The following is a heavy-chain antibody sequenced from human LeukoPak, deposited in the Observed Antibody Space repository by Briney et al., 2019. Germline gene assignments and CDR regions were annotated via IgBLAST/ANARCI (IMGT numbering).Heavy chain of an antibody. J-gene: IGHJ5*02. CDR1: GGSFSGYY. Sequence: SETLSLTCAVYGGSFSGYYWSWIRQPPGKGPEWIGEINHSGSTNYNPSLKSRVTISVDTSKNQFSLKLSSVTAADTAVYYCARGSSWYEVSWFDPWGQGTLVTVSS. CDR3: ARGSSWYEVSWFDP. D-gene: IGHD6-13*01. CDR2: INHSGST. V-gene: IGHV4-34*01.